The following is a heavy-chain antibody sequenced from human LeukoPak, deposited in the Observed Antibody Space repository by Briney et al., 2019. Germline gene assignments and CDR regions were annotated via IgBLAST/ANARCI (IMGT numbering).Heavy chain of an antibody. CDR3: ARSYGSGTSPGDY. Sequence: GRSLRLSCAASGFTFSSFGMHWVRQSPGKGLEWVAVIWYDGSKKYYADSVKGRFSISRDNSKNTLDLQMNSLRAEDTAVYYCARSYGSGTSPGDYWGQGTLVTVSS. J-gene: IGHJ4*02. D-gene: IGHD3-10*01. V-gene: IGHV3-33*01. CDR1: GFTFSSFG. CDR2: IWYDGSKK.